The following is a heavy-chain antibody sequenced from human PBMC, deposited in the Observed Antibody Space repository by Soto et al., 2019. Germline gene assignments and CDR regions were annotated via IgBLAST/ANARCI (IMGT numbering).Heavy chain of an antibody. CDR1: GGSISGYY. CDR3: TRDGDGRMTTNPYYYDGMDV. J-gene: IGHJ6*02. D-gene: IGHD2-21*02. Sequence: SETLSLTCTVSGGSISGYYWSWIRQPPGKGLEWIGNVYYSGGAKYNPSVKRRVSISVDTSKNQFSLNLSSVTAADTAVYYCTRDGDGRMTTNPYYYDGMDVWCPGITVT. CDR2: VYYSGGA. V-gene: IGHV4-59*01.